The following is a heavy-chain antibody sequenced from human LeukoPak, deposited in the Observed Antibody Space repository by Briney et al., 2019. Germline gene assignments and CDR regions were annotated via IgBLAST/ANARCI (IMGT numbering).Heavy chain of an antibody. CDR2: INPSGGST. V-gene: IGHV1-46*01. Sequence: ASVKVSCKASGYTFTSYYMHWVRQAPGQGLEWMGIINPSGGSTSYAQKFQGRVAMTRDTSTSTDYMELSSLRSEDTAVYYCARSRWDLLRYFQDWGQGTLVTVSS. J-gene: IGHJ1*01. CDR3: ARSRWDLLRYFQD. D-gene: IGHD1-26*01. CDR1: GYTFTSYY.